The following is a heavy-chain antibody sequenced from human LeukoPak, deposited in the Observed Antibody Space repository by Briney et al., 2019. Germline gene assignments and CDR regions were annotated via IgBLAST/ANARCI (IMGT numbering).Heavy chain of an antibody. CDR3: ARQGRAYCGGDCYRYYYGMDV. V-gene: IGHV5-51*01. J-gene: IGHJ6*02. D-gene: IGHD2-21*02. CDR1: GYSLTSYW. Sequence: GESLKISCKGSGYSLTSYWIGWVRQMPGKGLEWMGIIYPGDSDTRYSPSFQGQVTISADKSISTAYLQWSSLKASDTAMYYCARQGRAYCGGDCYRYYYGMDVWGQGTTVTVSS. CDR2: IYPGDSDT.